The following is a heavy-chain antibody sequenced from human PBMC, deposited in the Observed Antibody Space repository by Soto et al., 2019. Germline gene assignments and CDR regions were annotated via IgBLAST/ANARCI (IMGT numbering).Heavy chain of an antibody. CDR2: INAGNGNT. V-gene: IGHV1-3*01. D-gene: IGHD5-18*01. CDR1: GYTFTSYA. Sequence: QVQLVQSGAEVKKPGASVKVSCKASGYTFTSYAMHWVRQAPGQRLECMGWINAGNGNTKYSQKFKSRVTITRDTXXXXXXXXXXXXXXXXXXXXXXXXXXXXXXGYNWGQGTLVTFSS. CDR3: XXXXXXXXGYN. J-gene: IGHJ4*02.